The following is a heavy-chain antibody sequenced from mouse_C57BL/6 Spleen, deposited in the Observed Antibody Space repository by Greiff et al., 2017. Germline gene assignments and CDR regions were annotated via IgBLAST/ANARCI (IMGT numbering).Heavy chain of an antibody. J-gene: IGHJ3*01. Sequence: QVHVKQSGPELVKPGASVKISCKASGYTFTDYYINWVKQRPGQGLEWIGWIFPGSGSTYYNEKFKGKATLTVDKSSSTAYMLLSSLTSEDSAVYFCAREDYYGSSWFAYWGQGTLVTVSA. V-gene: IGHV1-75*01. CDR1: GYTFTDYY. CDR2: IFPGSGST. CDR3: AREDYYGSSWFAY. D-gene: IGHD1-1*01.